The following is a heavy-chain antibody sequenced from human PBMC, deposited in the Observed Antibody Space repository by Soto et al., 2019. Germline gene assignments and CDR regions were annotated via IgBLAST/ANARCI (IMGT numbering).Heavy chain of an antibody. D-gene: IGHD2-2*01. Sequence: PGGSLRLSCAASGFTFSTYGMHWVRQAPGKGLEWVAVISYDGNTKYYADSVKGRFTVSRDNSKDTLFLQMNSLRDEDTAVYSCAKPESHIVTVPSAPQSWGQGSLVTVSS. V-gene: IGHV3-30*18. CDR1: GFTFSTYG. CDR3: AKPESHIVTVPSAPQS. CDR2: ISYDGNTK. J-gene: IGHJ5*02.